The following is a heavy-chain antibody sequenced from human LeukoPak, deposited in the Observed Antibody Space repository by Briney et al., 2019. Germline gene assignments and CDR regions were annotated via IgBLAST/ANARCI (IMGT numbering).Heavy chain of an antibody. Sequence: GGSLRLSCAASGVTLSSYDMHWVRQAPGKGLEWVAVISYDGSNKYYADSVKGRFTISRDNSKNTLYLQMNSLRAEDTAVYYCAKEYSSGWYYFDYWGQGTLVTVSS. J-gene: IGHJ4*02. D-gene: IGHD6-19*01. CDR2: ISYDGSNK. CDR3: AKEYSSGWYYFDY. CDR1: GVTLSSYD. V-gene: IGHV3-30*18.